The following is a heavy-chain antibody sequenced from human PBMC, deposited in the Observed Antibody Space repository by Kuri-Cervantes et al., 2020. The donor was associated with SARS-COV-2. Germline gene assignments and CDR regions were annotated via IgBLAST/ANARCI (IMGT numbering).Heavy chain of an antibody. V-gene: IGHV4-4*07. CDR3: ARDADSSGSLDY. J-gene: IGHJ4*02. CDR1: GGSISSYY. D-gene: IGHD3-22*01. Sequence: SETLSLTCTVSGGSISSYYWSWIRQPAGKGLEWIGRIYTSGSTNYNPSLKSRVTMSVDTSKNQFSLKLSPVTAADTAVYYCARDADSSGSLDYWGQGTLDTVSS. CDR2: IYTSGST.